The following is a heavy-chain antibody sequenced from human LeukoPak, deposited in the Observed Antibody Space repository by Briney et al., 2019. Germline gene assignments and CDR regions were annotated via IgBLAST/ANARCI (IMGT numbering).Heavy chain of an antibody. CDR1: GFSLSTSGVG. Sequence: SGPTLVNPTQTLTLTCTFSGFSLSTSGVGVGWIRQPPGKALEWLALIYWDDDKRYSPSLKSRLTITKDASKNQVVLTMTNMDPVDTATYYCAHIGSSWYEWYFDLWGRGTLVTVSS. D-gene: IGHD6-13*01. J-gene: IGHJ2*01. V-gene: IGHV2-5*02. CDR2: IYWDDDK. CDR3: AHIGSSWYEWYFDL.